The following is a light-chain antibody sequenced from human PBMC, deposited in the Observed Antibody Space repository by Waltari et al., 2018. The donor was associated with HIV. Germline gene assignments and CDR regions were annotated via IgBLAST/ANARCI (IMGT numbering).Light chain of an antibody. J-gene: IGKJ2*01. Sequence: EIVMTQSPATLSVSPGERATLSCRASQSVSSNLAWYQQKPGQAPRLLIYGASTRATGIPARCSGSGSGTEFTLTISSLQSEDFAVYYCQQYNSWPPLMYTFGQGTKLEIK. CDR1: QSVSSN. CDR3: QQYNSWPPLMYT. CDR2: GAS. V-gene: IGKV3-15*01.